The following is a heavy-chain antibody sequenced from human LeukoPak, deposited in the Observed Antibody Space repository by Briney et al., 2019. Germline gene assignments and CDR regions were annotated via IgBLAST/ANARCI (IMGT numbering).Heavy chain of an antibody. CDR2: INPNSGGT. D-gene: IGHD6-13*01. V-gene: IGHV1-2*02. Sequence: ASVKVSCKASGYTLTGYYMHWVRQAPGQGLEWMGWINPNSGGTNYAQKFQGRVTMTRDTSISTAYMELSRLRSDDTAVYYCARGDSSWAYNYYYYMDVWGKGTTVTVSS. J-gene: IGHJ6*03. CDR3: ARGDSSWAYNYYYYMDV. CDR1: GYTLTGYY.